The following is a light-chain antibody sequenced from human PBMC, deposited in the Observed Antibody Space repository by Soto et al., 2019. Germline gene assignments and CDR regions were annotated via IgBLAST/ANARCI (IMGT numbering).Light chain of an antibody. Sequence: EIVLTQSPGTLSLSPGERATLSCRASQSVSSNYLAWYQQKPGQAPRLLIYGASSRATGIPDRFSGSGSGTDFTLTISRLEPEDFAVYFCQRYGSSPLITFGQGTRLE. CDR2: GAS. CDR3: QRYGSSPLIT. J-gene: IGKJ5*01. V-gene: IGKV3-20*01. CDR1: QSVSSNY.